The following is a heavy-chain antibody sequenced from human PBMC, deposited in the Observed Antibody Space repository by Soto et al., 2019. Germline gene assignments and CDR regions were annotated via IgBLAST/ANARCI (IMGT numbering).Heavy chain of an antibody. D-gene: IGHD5-18*01. Sequence: EVQLVESGGGLVQPGGSLRLSCAASGFTFSSYDIHWVRQLTGRGLEWVAGVGAGGTTFYARSVEGRFTISRDNGKSSLYLQMNSLRAGDTAVYACARVARGYNYGSGAFDVWGQGTMVTVSS. CDR1: GFTFSSYD. CDR3: ARVARGYNYGSGAFDV. CDR2: VGAGGTT. V-gene: IGHV3-13*01. J-gene: IGHJ3*01.